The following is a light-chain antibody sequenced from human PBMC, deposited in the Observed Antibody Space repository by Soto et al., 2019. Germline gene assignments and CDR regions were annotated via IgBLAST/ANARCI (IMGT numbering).Light chain of an antibody. J-gene: IGKJ4*02. CDR1: QSVSTSY. Sequence: EIVLTQSPGTLSLSPGERATLSCSASQSVSTSYLAWYQQKPGQAPRLLIYGASSRAPGIPDRFSGSGSGADFTLTISRLEPEDFAVYYCQQYGSVPLTFGGGTKVEIK. CDR2: GAS. CDR3: QQYGSVPLT. V-gene: IGKV3-20*01.